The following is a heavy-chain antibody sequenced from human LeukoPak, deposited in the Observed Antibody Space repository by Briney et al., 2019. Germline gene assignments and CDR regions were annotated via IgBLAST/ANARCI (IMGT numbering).Heavy chain of an antibody. CDR3: AKPYSTYYYYYYMDV. CDR2: ISGSGGST. D-gene: IGHD6-13*01. Sequence: SWVRQAPGKGLEWVSAISGSGGSTYYADSVKGRFTISRDNSKNTLYLQMNSLRAEDTAVYYCAKPYSTYYYYYYMDVWGKGTTVTVSS. V-gene: IGHV3-23*01. J-gene: IGHJ6*03.